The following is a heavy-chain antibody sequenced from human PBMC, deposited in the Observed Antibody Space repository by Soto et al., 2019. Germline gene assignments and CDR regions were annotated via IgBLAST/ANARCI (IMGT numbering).Heavy chain of an antibody. J-gene: IGHJ5*02. CDR3: ARGNYGSGSYYNVDWFDP. CDR2: IYYRGST. Sequence: QVQLQESGPGLVKPSENLSLTCTVSDGSVSSGSYYWSWIRQPPGKGLEWIGYIYYRGSTNYNPSLKSRVTISVDTSKSQFSLKMSSVTAADTAVYHCARGNYGSGSYYNVDWFDPWGQGTLVTVSP. D-gene: IGHD3-10*01. V-gene: IGHV4-61*01. CDR1: DGSVSSGSYY.